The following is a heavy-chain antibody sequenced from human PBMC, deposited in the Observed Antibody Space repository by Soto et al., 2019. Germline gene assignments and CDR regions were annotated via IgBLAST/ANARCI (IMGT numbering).Heavy chain of an antibody. D-gene: IGHD2-15*01. Sequence: QVQLVQSGAEVKKPGSSVKVSCKASGGTFSSYAISWVRQAPGQGLEWMGGIIPIFGTANYAQKFQGRVTITADKSTSTASMEMSSLRSEDTAVYYCARDQYCSGGSCYRFTYGMDVWGQGTTVTVSS. V-gene: IGHV1-69*06. CDR3: ARDQYCSGGSCYRFTYGMDV. CDR2: IIPIFGTA. CDR1: GGTFSSYA. J-gene: IGHJ6*02.